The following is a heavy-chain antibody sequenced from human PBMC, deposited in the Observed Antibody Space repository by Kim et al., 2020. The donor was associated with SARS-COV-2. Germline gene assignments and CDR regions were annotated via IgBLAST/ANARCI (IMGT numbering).Heavy chain of an antibody. CDR3: ARDLGSGWSP. J-gene: IGHJ5*02. Sequence: SKKSDAESVRGRFTTSRDNSKNTLYLQMNSLRSGDTAVYYCARDLGSGWSPWGQGTLVTVSS. V-gene: IGHV3-30*01. CDR2: SKK. D-gene: IGHD6-19*01.